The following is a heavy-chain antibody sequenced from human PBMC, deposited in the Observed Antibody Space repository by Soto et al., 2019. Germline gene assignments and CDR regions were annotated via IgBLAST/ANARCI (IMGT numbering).Heavy chain of an antibody. Sequence: GGSLRLSCAASGFTFGDYGMSWVRQAPGKGLEWVSGINWNGGSTGYADSVKGRFTITRDNAQNSLYLQMNSLRADDTALYYCAREAGDWGFHYMDVWGKGTTVTVSS. CDR3: AREAGDWGFHYMDV. J-gene: IGHJ6*03. CDR1: GFTFGDYG. CDR2: INWNGGST. V-gene: IGHV3-20*04. D-gene: IGHD7-27*01.